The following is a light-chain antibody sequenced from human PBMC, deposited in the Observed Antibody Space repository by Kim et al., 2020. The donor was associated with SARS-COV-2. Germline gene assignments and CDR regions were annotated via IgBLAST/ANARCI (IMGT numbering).Light chain of an antibody. CDR1: SSNIGAGYD. V-gene: IGLV1-40*01. J-gene: IGLJ1*01. CDR3: QSYDSSLSAYV. CDR2: GNN. Sequence: QTVTISCTGSSSNIGAGYDVHWYQQLPGAAPTLLIYGNNNRPSGVPDRLSASKSGTSASLAIAGLQAEDEADYYCQSYDSSLSAYVFGTGTKVTVL.